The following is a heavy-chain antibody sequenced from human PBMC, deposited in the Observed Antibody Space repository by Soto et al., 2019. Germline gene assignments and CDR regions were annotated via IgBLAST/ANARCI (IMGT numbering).Heavy chain of an antibody. V-gene: IGHV1-18*04. J-gene: IGHJ3*02. Sequence: GASVKVSCKASGYTFTSYGISWVRQAPGQGLEWMGWISAYNGNTNYAQKLQGRVTMTTDTSTSTAYMELRSLRSDDTAVYYCARDATMIVSLDDSAFDIWGQGTMVTVSS. CDR3: ARDATMIVSLDDSAFDI. D-gene: IGHD3-22*01. CDR1: GYTFTSYG. CDR2: ISAYNGNT.